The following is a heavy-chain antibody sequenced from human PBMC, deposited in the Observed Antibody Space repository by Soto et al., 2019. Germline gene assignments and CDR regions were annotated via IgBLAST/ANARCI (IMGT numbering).Heavy chain of an antibody. Sequence: GGSLRLSCAAPGFTFSICALSWVRQAPGKGLEWVSSINDGGGFTYYADSVKGRFTVSRDNSKNTLYLKMNSLRAEDTAMYYSQSFAIGTIIRGAPDFWGQGTLVTAPQ. V-gene: IGHV3-23*01. CDR3: QSFAIGTIIRGAPDF. D-gene: IGHD3-10*01. CDR2: INDGGGFT. CDR1: GFTFSICA. J-gene: IGHJ4*02.